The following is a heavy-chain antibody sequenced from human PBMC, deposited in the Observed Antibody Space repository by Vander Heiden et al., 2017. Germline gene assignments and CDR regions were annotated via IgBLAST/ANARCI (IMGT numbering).Heavy chain of an antibody. Sequence: EVQLVESGGGLVKPGGSLRLSCSASGFPFRSSSMNWVRQGPGKGLGWVSSISSSSSYIYYADSVKGRFTISRDNAKNSLYLQMNSLRAEDTAVYYCARDGAVVMRSYYYYGMDVWDQGTTVTVSS. CDR2: ISSSSSYI. CDR1: GFPFRSSS. D-gene: IGHD3-22*01. CDR3: ARDGAVVMRSYYYYGMDV. V-gene: IGHV3-21*01. J-gene: IGHJ6*02.